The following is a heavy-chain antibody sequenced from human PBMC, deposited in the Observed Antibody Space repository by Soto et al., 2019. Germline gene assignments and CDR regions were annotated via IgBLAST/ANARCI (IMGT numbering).Heavy chain of an antibody. CDR2: ISAYNGNT. CDR3: ATDIVVVPAAIAPYAFDI. V-gene: IGHV1-18*01. Sequence: ASVKVSCKASGYTFTIYGISWVRQAPGQGLEWMGWISAYNGNTNYAQKLQGRVTMTTDTSTSTAYMELRSLRSDDTAVYYCATDIVVVPAAIAPYAFDIWGQGTMVTVSS. CDR1: GYTFTIYG. D-gene: IGHD2-2*01. J-gene: IGHJ3*02.